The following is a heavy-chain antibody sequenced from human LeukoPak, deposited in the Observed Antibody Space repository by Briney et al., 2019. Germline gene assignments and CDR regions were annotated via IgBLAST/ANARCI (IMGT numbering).Heavy chain of an antibody. Sequence: SVKVSCKASGGTFSSYAISWVRQAPGQGLEWMGRIIPILGIANYAQKLQGRVTMTTDTSTSTAYMELRSLRSDDTAVYYCALYDSFDYWGQGTLVTVSS. J-gene: IGHJ4*02. V-gene: IGHV1-69*04. CDR2: IIPILGIA. D-gene: IGHD3-22*01. CDR3: ALYDSFDY. CDR1: GGTFSSYA.